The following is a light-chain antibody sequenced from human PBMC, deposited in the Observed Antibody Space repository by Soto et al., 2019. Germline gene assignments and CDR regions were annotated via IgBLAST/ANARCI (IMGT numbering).Light chain of an antibody. Sequence: QSVLTQPPSVSEAPGQRVTISCTGSSSNIGAGYEAHWYQQVPGTAPKLLIYENNNRPSGVPDRFSGSKSGTSASLAITGLQAEDEGEYYCQSYDSSLSGYVFGTGTKLT. CDR2: ENN. CDR3: QSYDSSLSGYV. V-gene: IGLV1-40*01. J-gene: IGLJ1*01. CDR1: SSNIGAGYE.